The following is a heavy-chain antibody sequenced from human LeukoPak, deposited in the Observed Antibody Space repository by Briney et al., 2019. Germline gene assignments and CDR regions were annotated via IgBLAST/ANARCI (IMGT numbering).Heavy chain of an antibody. CDR3: ARGATVVTRGWFDP. CDR1: GYTFTSYA. V-gene: IGHV7-4-1*02. J-gene: IGHJ5*02. D-gene: IGHD4-23*01. CDR2: INTNTGNP. Sequence: ASVKVSCKASGYTFTSYAMNWVRQAPGQGLEWMGWINTNTGNPTYAQGFTGRFVFSLDTSVSTAYLQISSLKAEDTAVYYCARGATVVTRGWFDPWGQGTLVTVSS.